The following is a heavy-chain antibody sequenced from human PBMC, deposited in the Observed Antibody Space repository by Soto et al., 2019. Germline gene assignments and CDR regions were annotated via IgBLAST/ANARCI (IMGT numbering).Heavy chain of an antibody. CDR1: GFTFSSYA. CDR2: ISGSGGST. Sequence: GGSLRLSCAASGFTFSSYAMSWVRQAPGKGLEWVSTISGSGGSTYYPDSVKGRFTISRDNSKNTLYLQMNSLRAEDTAVYYCPKAPLPMVRGVNFDYWGQGTLVTVSS. D-gene: IGHD3-10*01. CDR3: PKAPLPMVRGVNFDY. V-gene: IGHV3-23*01. J-gene: IGHJ4*02.